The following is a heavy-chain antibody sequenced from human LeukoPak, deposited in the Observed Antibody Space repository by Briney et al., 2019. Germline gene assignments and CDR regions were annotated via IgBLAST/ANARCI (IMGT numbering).Heavy chain of an antibody. D-gene: IGHD3-16*01. V-gene: IGHV4-59*08. CDR1: GGSISSYY. CDR3: ARLGQPNAFDI. Sequence: SETLSLTCTVSGGSISSYYWSWIRQPPGKGLESIGYFHYTGNTNYNPSLKSRVTISVDTSKNQFSLKVTSVTAADTAVYYCARLGQPNAFDIWGQGTMVTVSS. J-gene: IGHJ3*02. CDR2: FHYTGNT.